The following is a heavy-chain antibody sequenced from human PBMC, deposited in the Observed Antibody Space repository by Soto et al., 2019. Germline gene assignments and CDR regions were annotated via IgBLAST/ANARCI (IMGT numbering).Heavy chain of an antibody. CDR1: GYTFTSYG. Sequence: ASVKVSCKASGYTFTSYGISWVRQAPGQGLEWMGWISAYNGNTNYAQKLQGRVTMTTDTSTSTAYMELRSLRSDDTAVYYCARYGKLRFLEWLISGGAFDIWGQGTMLTVSS. CDR2: ISAYNGNT. V-gene: IGHV1-18*04. D-gene: IGHD3-3*01. CDR3: ARYGKLRFLEWLISGGAFDI. J-gene: IGHJ3*02.